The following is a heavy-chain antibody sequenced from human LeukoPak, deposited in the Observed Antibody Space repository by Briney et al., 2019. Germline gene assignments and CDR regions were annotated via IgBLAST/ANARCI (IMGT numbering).Heavy chain of an antibody. Sequence: PGRSLRLSCTTSGFTFGDFAMSWFRQAPGKGLEWVALCRSKDYGVTTEYAASVKGRFTISRDDSKSVAYLQMNSLKTEDTAVYYCTRDSDDYGDSDESDVFDIWGQGTMVTVSS. CDR2: CRSKDYGVTT. CDR1: GFTFGDFA. D-gene: IGHD4-17*01. V-gene: IGHV3-49*03. CDR3: TRDSDDYGDSDESDVFDI. J-gene: IGHJ3*02.